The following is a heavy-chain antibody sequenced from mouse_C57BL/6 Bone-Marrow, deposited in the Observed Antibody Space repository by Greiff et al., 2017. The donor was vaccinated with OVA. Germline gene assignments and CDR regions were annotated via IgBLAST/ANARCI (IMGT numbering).Heavy chain of an antibody. Sequence: QVQLKESGAELARPGASVKLSCKASGYTFTSYGISWVKQRTGQGLEWIGEIYPRSGNTYYNEKFKGKATLTADKSSSTAYMELRSLTSEDSAVYFCGGITTVVENWYFDVWGTGTTVTVSS. V-gene: IGHV1-81*01. D-gene: IGHD1-1*01. CDR2: IYPRSGNT. CDR1: GYTFTSYG. J-gene: IGHJ1*03. CDR3: GGITTVVENWYFDV.